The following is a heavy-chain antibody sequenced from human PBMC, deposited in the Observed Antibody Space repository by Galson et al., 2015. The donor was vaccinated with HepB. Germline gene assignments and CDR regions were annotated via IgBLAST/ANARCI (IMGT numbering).Heavy chain of an antibody. CDR2: ISGSGGST. Sequence: SLRLSCAASGFTFSSYAMSCVRQAPGKGLEWVSAISGSGGSTYYADSVKGRFTISRDNSKNTLYLQMNSLRAEDTAVYYCAKDHQDYDFWTTGDYWGQGTLVTVSS. CDR3: AKDHQDYDFWTTGDY. V-gene: IGHV3-23*01. J-gene: IGHJ4*02. D-gene: IGHD3/OR15-3a*01. CDR1: GFTFSSYA.